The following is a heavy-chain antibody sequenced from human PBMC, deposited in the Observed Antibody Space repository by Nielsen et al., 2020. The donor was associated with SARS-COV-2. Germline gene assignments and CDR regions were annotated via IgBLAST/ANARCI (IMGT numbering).Heavy chain of an antibody. D-gene: IGHD3-3*01. CDR2: ISNRKSGSVI. V-gene: IGHV3-48*03. CDR3: ARDLPYYDFWSGYYALGGMDV. Sequence: VRQAPGKGLEWISYISNRKSGSVIYYADSVKGRFTISRDNAKSSLYLQMNSLRAEDTAVYYCARDLPYYDFWSGYYALGGMDVWGQGTTVTVSS. J-gene: IGHJ6*02.